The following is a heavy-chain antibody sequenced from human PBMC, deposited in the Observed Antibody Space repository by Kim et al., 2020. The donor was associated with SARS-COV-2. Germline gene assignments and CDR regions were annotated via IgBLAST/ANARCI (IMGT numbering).Heavy chain of an antibody. CDR1: GGSFSGYY. V-gene: IGHV4-34*01. D-gene: IGHD3-16*02. Sequence: SETLSLTCAVYGGSFSGYYWSWIRQPPGKGLEWIGEINHSGSTNYNPSLKSRVTISVDTSKNQFSLKLSSVTAADTAVYYCARGPHDYVWGSYRYAFDIWGQGTMVTVSS. CDR2: INHSGST. CDR3: ARGPHDYVWGSYRYAFDI. J-gene: IGHJ3*02.